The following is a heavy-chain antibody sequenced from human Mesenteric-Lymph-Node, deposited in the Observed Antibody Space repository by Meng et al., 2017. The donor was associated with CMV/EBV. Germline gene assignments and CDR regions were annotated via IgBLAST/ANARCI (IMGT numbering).Heavy chain of an antibody. D-gene: IGHD5/OR15-5a*01. CDR3: ARTSTWQYFYAMDV. J-gene: IGHJ6*02. Sequence: SETLSLTCSVSGGSVSSNSHYWSWIRQPPGKGLEWIGYIYYSGSTNYNPSLKSRLTISVDTSKNQFSLKLSSVTAADSAIYYCARTSTWQYFYAMDVWGRGTTVTVSS. CDR2: IYYSGST. V-gene: IGHV4-61*01. CDR1: GGSVSSNSHY.